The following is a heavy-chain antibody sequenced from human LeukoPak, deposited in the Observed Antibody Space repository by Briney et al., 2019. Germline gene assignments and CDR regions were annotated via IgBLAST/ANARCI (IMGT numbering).Heavy chain of an antibody. CDR1: GFTFSNYA. Sequence: GWSLRLFCAASGFTFSNYAMHWVRQAPGEGLEWVAFIRYDGSIRYYADSVKGRFTISRDNSKSTLYLQMNSLRPEDTAVYYCQGGNSGYDFSGYVDYWGQETLVTVSS. D-gene: IGHD5-12*01. J-gene: IGHJ4*02. CDR3: QGGNSGYDFSGYVDY. V-gene: IGHV3-30*02. CDR2: IRYDGSIR.